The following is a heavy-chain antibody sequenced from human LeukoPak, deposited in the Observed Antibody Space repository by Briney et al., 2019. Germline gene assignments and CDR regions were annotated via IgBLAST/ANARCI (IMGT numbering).Heavy chain of an antibody. V-gene: IGHV4-38-2*01. Sequence: SETLSLTCAVSGYSISSGYYWGWIRQPPGKGLEWIGSIYHSVSTYYNPSLKSRVTISVDTSKNQFSLKLSSVTAADTAVYYCARQDYYYYYMDVWGKGTTVTVSS. CDR3: ARQDYYYYYMDV. CDR1: GYSISSGYY. J-gene: IGHJ6*03. CDR2: IYHSVST.